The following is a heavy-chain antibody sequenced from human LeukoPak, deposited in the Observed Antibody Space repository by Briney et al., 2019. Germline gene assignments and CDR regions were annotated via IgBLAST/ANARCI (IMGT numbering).Heavy chain of an antibody. CDR1: GIVFKNYW. Sequence: GGSLRLSCEASGIVFKNYWISWVRQAPGKGLEWVANIKEDGSEKNYVDSVEGRFTISRDNARNSLYLQMNSLRAEDTAVYYCARRGWQFDSWGQGTLVAVSS. V-gene: IGHV3-7*01. D-gene: IGHD2-15*01. CDR2: IKEDGSEK. J-gene: IGHJ4*02. CDR3: ARRGWQFDS.